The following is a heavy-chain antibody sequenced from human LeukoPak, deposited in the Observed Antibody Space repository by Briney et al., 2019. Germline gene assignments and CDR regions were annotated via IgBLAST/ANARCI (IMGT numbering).Heavy chain of an antibody. J-gene: IGHJ4*02. CDR3: ARHDAGGYRFGYAN. CDR2: IYYSGST. D-gene: IGHD5-18*01. Sequence: SETLSLTCTVSGDSISSGGYYWSWIRQHPGEGLEWIGYIYYSGSTYYNPSLKSRLTISVDTSKNHFSLKLSSVTAADTAVYYCARHDAGGYRFGYANWGQGTLVTVSS. V-gene: IGHV4-31*03. CDR1: GDSISSGGYY.